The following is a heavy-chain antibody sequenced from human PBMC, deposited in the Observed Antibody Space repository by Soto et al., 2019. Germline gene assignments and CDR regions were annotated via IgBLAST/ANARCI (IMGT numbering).Heavy chain of an antibody. CDR2: IIPVFGTA. CDR1: GGTLSNYG. J-gene: IGHJ6*02. V-gene: IGHV1-69*12. D-gene: IGHD4-17*01. CDR3: ARGDATKIVVTTYYGMDV. Sequence: QVQLVQSGAEVKKPGSSVKVSCKASGGTLSNYGISWVRQAPGQGLEWMGGIIPVFGTANYAQKFQGRVTMSADESTTTVYMDVRSLRADDPAVYYCARGDATKIVVTTYYGMDVWGQGTTVTVSS.